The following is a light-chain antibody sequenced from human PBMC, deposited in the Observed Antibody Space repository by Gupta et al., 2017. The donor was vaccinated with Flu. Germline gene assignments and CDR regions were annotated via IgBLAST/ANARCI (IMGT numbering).Light chain of an antibody. V-gene: IGKV1-5*03. CDR1: QSISNW. CDR3: QQFNGS. J-gene: IGKJ2*04. CDR2: KAS. Sequence: DIQMTQSPSTLAASVGDRVTITCRASQSISNWLAWYQQKPGKAPKLLIYKASSLESGVPLRFSGSGSGTEFTLTISSLQPDDFATYYCQQFNGSFGQGTKLEIK.